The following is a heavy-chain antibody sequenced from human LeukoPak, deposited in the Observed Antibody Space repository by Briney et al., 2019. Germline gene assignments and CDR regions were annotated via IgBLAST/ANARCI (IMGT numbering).Heavy chain of an antibody. CDR2: IWYDGSNK. CDR1: GFTFSSYG. V-gene: IGHV3-33*01. Sequence: GGSLRLSCAASGFTFSSYGMHWVRQAPGKGLEGVAVIWYDGSNKYYADSVKCRFTISRDNSKNTLYLQMYSLRAEDTAVYYCARELYYYYYMDVWGKGTTVTVSS. CDR3: ARELYYYYYMDV. J-gene: IGHJ6*03.